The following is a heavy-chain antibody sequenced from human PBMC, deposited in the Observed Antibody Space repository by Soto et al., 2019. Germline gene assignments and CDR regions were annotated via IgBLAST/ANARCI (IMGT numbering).Heavy chain of an antibody. V-gene: IGHV5-10-1*01. CDR1: GYSFTSYW. CDR3: ARIGSSSWYYGMDV. D-gene: IGHD6-13*01. J-gene: IGHJ6*02. CDR2: IDPSDSYT. Sequence: GASVKISCKGSGYSFTSYWISWVRQMPGKGLEWMGRIDPSDSYTNYSPSFQGHVTISADKSISTAYLQWSSLKASDTAMYYCARIGSSSWYYGMDVWGQGTTVTVSS.